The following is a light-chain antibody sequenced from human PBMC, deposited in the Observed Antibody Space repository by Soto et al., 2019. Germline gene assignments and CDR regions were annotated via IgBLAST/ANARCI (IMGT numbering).Light chain of an antibody. Sequence: QSALTQPPSASGSPGQSVTISCTGTSSDVGGYNYVSWYQQHPGKAPKLMTYEVSKRPSGVPDRFSGSKSGNTASLTVSGLQAEGEADYYCSSYAGSNKVFGGGTKLTVL. CDR2: EVS. CDR3: SSYAGSNKV. V-gene: IGLV2-8*01. J-gene: IGLJ2*01. CDR1: SSDVGGYNY.